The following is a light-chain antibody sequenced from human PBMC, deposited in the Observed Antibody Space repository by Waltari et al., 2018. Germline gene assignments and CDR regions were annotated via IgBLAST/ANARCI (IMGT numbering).Light chain of an antibody. J-gene: IGKJ3*01. V-gene: IGKV1-27*01. CDR1: QGVDNY. CDR3: QSYHRTVFT. CDR2: SVT. Sequence: IQMTQSPSSLSASVGDRVTITCRASQGVDNYLAWYQQRPVKVPTVLIHSVTTLQPGVPSRFSASGSGTDFTLSISSLQPEDAATYYCQSYHRTVFTFGPGTKVEIK.